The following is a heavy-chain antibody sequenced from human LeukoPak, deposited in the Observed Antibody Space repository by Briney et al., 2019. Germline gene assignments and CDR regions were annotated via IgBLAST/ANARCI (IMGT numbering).Heavy chain of an antibody. D-gene: IGHD7-27*01. Sequence: ASVKVSCKASGYSFTGYYMHWVRQATGQGLEWMGWMNPNSGNTGYAQKFQGRVTMTRNTSISTAYMELSSLRSEDTAVYYCARVWGDAFDIWGQGTMVTVSS. CDR3: ARVWGDAFDI. V-gene: IGHV1-8*02. CDR2: MNPNSGNT. CDR1: GYSFTGYY. J-gene: IGHJ3*02.